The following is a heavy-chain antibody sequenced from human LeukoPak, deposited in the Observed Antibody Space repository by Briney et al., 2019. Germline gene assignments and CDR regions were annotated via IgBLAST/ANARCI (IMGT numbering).Heavy chain of an antibody. CDR1: GFTFGDYA. J-gene: IGHJ3*02. CDR2: IRSKAYGGST. CDR3: TRTAFYYVILTGYSAGAAFDI. D-gene: IGHD3-9*01. Sequence: GGSLRLSCTASGFTFGDYAMSWVRQAPGKGLEWVGFIRSKAYGGSTEYAASVKGRFTISRDDSKSIAYLQMNSLKTEDTAVYYCTRTAFYYVILTGYSAGAAFDIWGQGTMVTVSS. V-gene: IGHV3-49*04.